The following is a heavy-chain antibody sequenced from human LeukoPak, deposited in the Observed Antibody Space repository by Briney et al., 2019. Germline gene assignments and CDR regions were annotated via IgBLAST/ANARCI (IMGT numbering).Heavy chain of an antibody. Sequence: SETLSLTCTVSGGSISSYYWSWIRQPPGKGLEWIGCIYYSGSTNYNPSLKSRVTISVDTSKNQFSLKLSSVTAADTAVYYCAREGYRGGGFDFWGQGTLVTVSS. CDR3: AREGYRGGGFDF. D-gene: IGHD5-12*01. V-gene: IGHV4-59*12. CDR1: GGSISSYY. CDR2: IYYSGST. J-gene: IGHJ4*02.